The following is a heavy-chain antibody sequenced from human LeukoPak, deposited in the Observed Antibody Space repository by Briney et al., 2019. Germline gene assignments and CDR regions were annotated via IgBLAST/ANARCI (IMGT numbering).Heavy chain of an antibody. Sequence: PGGSLRLSCAASGFTFSDYYMSWIRKAPGKGLEWVSYISSSGSTIYYADSGKGRFTISRDNAKNSLYLQMNSLRAEDTAVYYCASQYGSGRNWFDPWGQGTLVTVSS. V-gene: IGHV3-11*01. CDR2: ISSSGSTI. J-gene: IGHJ5*02. D-gene: IGHD3-10*01. CDR3: ASQYGSGRNWFDP. CDR1: GFTFSDYY.